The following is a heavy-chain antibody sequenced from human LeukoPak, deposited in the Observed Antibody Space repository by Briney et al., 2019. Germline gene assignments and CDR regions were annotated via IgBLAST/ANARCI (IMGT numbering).Heavy chain of an antibody. D-gene: IGHD3-10*01. CDR3: AKVMKGSERLTMVRGVIIKTAGLYYMDV. CDR1: GFTLCSYA. V-gene: IGHV3-23*01. Sequence: GGSLRLSCAASGFTLCSYAMSWVRQAPGKGLEWVSSISASGGSTNYADSVKGRFTISRDNSKNTVYLQMISLRAEDTAVYYCAKVMKGSERLTMVRGVIIKTAGLYYMDVWGKGTTVTVSS. J-gene: IGHJ6*03. CDR2: ISASGGST.